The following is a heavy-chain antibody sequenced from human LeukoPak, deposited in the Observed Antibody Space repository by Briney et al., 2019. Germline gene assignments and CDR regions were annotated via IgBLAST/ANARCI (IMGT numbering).Heavy chain of an antibody. D-gene: IGHD6-19*01. CDR2: IYYSGST. CDR3: ARRHSSGWYGGRLDY. Sequence: SETLSLTCAVYGGSFSGYYWSWIRPPPGKGLEWIGSIYYSGSTYYNPSLRSRVTIALDTSKNQFSLKLSSVTAADTAVYYCARRHSSGWYGGRLDYWGQGTLVTVSS. V-gene: IGHV4-34*01. CDR1: GGSFSGYY. J-gene: IGHJ4*02.